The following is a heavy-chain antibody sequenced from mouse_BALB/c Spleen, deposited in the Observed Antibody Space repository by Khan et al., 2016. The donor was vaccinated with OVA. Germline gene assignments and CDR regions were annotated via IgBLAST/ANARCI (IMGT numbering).Heavy chain of an antibody. CDR3: ARRGLRWDFDY. D-gene: IGHD1-1*01. CDR2: INPSTGYT. Sequence: QVQLKESGAELAKPGASVKLSCKASGYTFINYWILWIKQRPGQGLEWIGYINPSTGYTEYNQNFKDKATLTAAKSSSTAYMQLRRLTSEDSTVYYCARRGLRWDFDYWGQGTTLTVSS. J-gene: IGHJ2*01. V-gene: IGHV1-7*01. CDR1: GYTFINYW.